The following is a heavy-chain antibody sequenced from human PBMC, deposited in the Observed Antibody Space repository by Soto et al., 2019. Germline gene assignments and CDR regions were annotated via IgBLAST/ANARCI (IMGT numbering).Heavy chain of an antibody. J-gene: IGHJ5*02. D-gene: IGHD6-13*01. CDR2: IYYSGST. CDR1: GGSISSYY. V-gene: IGHV4-59*01. CDR3: ARTKSAGTGWFDP. Sequence: PSQTLSLTCTFSGGSISSYYWNWIRQPPGKGLEWIGYIYYSGSTNYNPSLKSRVTISVDTSKNQFSLKLSSVTAADTAVYYCARTKSAGTGWFDPWGQGTLVTVSS.